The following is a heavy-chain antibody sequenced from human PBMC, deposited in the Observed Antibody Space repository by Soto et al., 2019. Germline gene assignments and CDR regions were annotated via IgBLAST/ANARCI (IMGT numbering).Heavy chain of an antibody. Sequence: SVKGSCKAAGYTYTGDYMHWGRQAPGQGLEWMGWINPNSGGTNYAQKFQGWVTMTRDTSISTAYMELSRLRSDDTAVYYCARAKVRQWLAFDFWGQGTLVSVSS. CDR2: INPNSGGT. D-gene: IGHD6-19*01. CDR1: GYTYTGDY. J-gene: IGHJ4*02. CDR3: ARAKVRQWLAFDF. V-gene: IGHV1-2*04.